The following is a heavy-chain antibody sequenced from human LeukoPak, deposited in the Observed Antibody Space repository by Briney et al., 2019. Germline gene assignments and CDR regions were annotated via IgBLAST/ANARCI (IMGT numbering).Heavy chain of an antibody. J-gene: IGHJ6*04. CDR3: GRGYGSGTVLV. V-gene: IGHV4-61*02. D-gene: IGHD3-10*01. CDR2: IYTSGST. Sequence: SQTLSLTCTVSGASISTSGYFWSWIRQPAGKGLEWIGRIYTSGSTNYNPSLKSRVTISVDTSKNQFSLKLSSVTAADTAVYYCGRGYGSGTVLVWGKGTTVTVSS. CDR1: GASISTSGYF.